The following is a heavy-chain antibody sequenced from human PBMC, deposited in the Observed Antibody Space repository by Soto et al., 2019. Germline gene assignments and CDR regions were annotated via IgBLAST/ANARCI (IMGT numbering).Heavy chain of an antibody. CDR3: ARDEVDGTTRYYYYGMDV. V-gene: IGHV4-31*03. CDR1: GGSISSGGYY. Sequence: SETLSLTCTVSGGSISSGGYYWSWIRQHPGKGLEWIGYIYYSGSTYYNPSLKSRVTISVDTSKNQFSLKLSSVTAADTAVYYCARDEVDGTTRYYYYGMDVWGQGTTVTVSS. J-gene: IGHJ6*02. CDR2: IYYSGST. D-gene: IGHD1-7*01.